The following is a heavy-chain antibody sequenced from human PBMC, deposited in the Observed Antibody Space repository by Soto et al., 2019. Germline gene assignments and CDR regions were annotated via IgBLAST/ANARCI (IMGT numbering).Heavy chain of an antibody. CDR1: GGSISSGGYY. CDR3: ASRGLIAAAGIDY. D-gene: IGHD6-13*01. J-gene: IGHJ4*02. V-gene: IGHV4-31*03. CDR2: IYYSGST. Sequence: QVQLQESGPGLVKPSQTLSLTCTVSGGSISSGGYYWSWIRQHPGQGLEWIGYIYYSGSTYYNPSLKSRVTISVDTSKNQFSLELSSVTAADTAVYYCASRGLIAAAGIDYWGQGTLVTVSS.